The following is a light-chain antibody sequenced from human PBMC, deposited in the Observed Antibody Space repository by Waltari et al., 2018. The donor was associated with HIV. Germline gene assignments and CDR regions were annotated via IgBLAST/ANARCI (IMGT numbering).Light chain of an antibody. CDR1: QSVSSSY. Sequence: EIVVTQAPGTLSLSPGERATLSCRASQSVSSSYLAWYKQKPGQAPRLLIYGASSRATGIPDRFSGSGAGTDVTLTISRLEPEDVAVYYCQQYGSSPLFTFGPGTKVDIK. V-gene: IGKV3-20*01. J-gene: IGKJ3*01. CDR3: QQYGSSPLFT. CDR2: GAS.